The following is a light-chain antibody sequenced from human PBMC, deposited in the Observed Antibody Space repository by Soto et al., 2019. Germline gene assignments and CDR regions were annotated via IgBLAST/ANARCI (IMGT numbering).Light chain of an antibody. CDR1: SSDVGSYDL. CDR3: CSFAGSSTYV. J-gene: IGLJ1*01. V-gene: IGLV2-23*02. CDR2: EVS. Sequence: QSALTQPASVSGSPGQSITISCTGTSSDVGSYDLVSWYQHHPGKAPKLMIYEVSKRPSGVSNRFSGSKSDNTASLTISGLQAEDEADYCCCSFAGSSTYVFGTGTKLTVL.